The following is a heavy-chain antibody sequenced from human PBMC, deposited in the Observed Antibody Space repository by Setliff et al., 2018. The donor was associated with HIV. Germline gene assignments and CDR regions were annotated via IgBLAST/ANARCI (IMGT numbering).Heavy chain of an antibody. Sequence: SETLSLPCAVSGDSLGTYSWHWLRQPPEQGLEWMGSIYGSGSTGYNPCLTSRVTMSTDTPNNRFALKLTSVTAADTAVYYCAKRAVQDGTVTSSNWFESWGQGTLVTVSS. CDR3: AKRAVQDGTVTSSNWFES. J-gene: IGHJ5*01. CDR1: GDSLGTYS. CDR2: IYGSGST. D-gene: IGHD1-7*01. V-gene: IGHV4-4*09.